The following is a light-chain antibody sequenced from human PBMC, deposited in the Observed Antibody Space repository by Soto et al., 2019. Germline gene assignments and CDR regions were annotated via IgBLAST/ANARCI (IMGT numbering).Light chain of an antibody. J-gene: IGLJ2*01. CDR2: SNN. CDR3: AAWDDSLNGHVV. CDR1: SSNIGSNT. Sequence: QSVLTQPPSASGTPGQRVTISCSGSSSNIGSNTVNWYQQLPVTSPKLLLYSNNQRPSGVPDRFSGSKSGTSASLAISGLQSEDEADYYCAAWDDSLNGHVVFGGGTKLTVL. V-gene: IGLV1-44*01.